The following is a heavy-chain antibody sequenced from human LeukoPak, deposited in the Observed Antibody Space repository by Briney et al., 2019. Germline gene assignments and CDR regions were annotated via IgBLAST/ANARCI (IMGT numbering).Heavy chain of an antibody. D-gene: IGHD1-1*01. CDR1: GYFFTSYS. Sequence: ASVKVSCKASGYFFTSYSINWVRQAPGQGLEWMGWISAYNGDTNYAQKFQGRVTMTTDTSTSTAYMELRSLIFADTALSFCARGDPGTTANWFDSWGQGTLVTVSS. CDR2: ISAYNGDT. V-gene: IGHV1-18*04. CDR3: ARGDPGTTANWFDS. J-gene: IGHJ5*01.